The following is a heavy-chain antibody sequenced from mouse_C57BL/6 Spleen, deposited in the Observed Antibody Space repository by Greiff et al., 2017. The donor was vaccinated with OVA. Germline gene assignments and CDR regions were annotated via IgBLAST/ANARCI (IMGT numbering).Heavy chain of an antibody. Sequence: QVQLQQSGAELARPGASVKLSCKASGYTFTSYGISWVKQRTGQGLEWIGEIYPRSGNTYYNEKFKGKATLTADKSSSTAYMELRSLTSEDSAVYFCARYDYDLAYWGQGTLVTVSA. CDR2: IYPRSGNT. CDR1: GYTFTSYG. CDR3: ARYDYDLAY. D-gene: IGHD2-4*01. J-gene: IGHJ3*01. V-gene: IGHV1-81*01.